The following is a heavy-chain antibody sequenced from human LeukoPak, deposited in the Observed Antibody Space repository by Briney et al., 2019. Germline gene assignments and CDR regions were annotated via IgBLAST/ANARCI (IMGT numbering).Heavy chain of an antibody. Sequence: ASVKVSCKASGYTFTVYYMHWVRQAPGQGLEWMGWINPNSGGTNYAQKLQGRVTMTRDTSISTAYMELSRLRSDDTAVYYCARVVAAAARRYYFDYWGQGTLVTVSS. D-gene: IGHD6-13*01. CDR2: INPNSGGT. V-gene: IGHV1-2*02. CDR3: ARVVAAAARRYYFDY. J-gene: IGHJ4*02. CDR1: GYTFTVYY.